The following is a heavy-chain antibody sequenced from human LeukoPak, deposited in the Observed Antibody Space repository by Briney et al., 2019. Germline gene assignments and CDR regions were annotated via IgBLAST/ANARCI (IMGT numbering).Heavy chain of an antibody. J-gene: IGHJ5*02. CDR1: GFTFSNYW. D-gene: IGHD2-2*01. CDR2: INQDGSVK. CDR3: ARDPRRLGYCSSTSCYFLWFDP. Sequence: PGGSLRLSCAASGFTFSNYWMSWVRQAPGKGLEWVANINQDGSVKFYVWSVKGRFTISRDNAKNSLYLQMNSLRAEDTAVYYCARDPRRLGYCSSTSCYFLWFDPWGQGTLVTVSS. V-gene: IGHV3-7*01.